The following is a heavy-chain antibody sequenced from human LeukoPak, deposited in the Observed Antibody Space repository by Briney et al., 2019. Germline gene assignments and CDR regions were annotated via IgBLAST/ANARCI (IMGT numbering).Heavy chain of an antibody. Sequence: GASVKVSCKASGGTFSSYAISWVRQAPGQGLEWMGGIIPIFHTADYAQKFQGRVTITADESTSTVYMELSSLRSEDTAVYYCATASWREGHGGAFDIWGHGTMVTVSS. D-gene: IGHD6-13*01. CDR1: GGTFSSYA. J-gene: IGHJ3*02. CDR2: IIPIFHTA. V-gene: IGHV1-69*13. CDR3: ATASWREGHGGAFDI.